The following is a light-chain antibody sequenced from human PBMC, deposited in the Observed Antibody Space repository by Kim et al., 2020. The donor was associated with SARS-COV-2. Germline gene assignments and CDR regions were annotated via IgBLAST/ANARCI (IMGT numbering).Light chain of an antibody. CDR2: WAS. CDR3: QQDLSTSPS. CDR1: QTVLYNSNNKNY. V-gene: IGKV4-1*01. Sequence: DIVMTQSPDSLAVSLGERATLNCKSSQTVLYNSNNKNYLAWYQQKPGQAPKLLIYWASIRESGVSDRFSGSGSETDFTLTISSLQAEDVAVYYWQQDLSTSPSFGQGNKLEI. J-gene: IGKJ2*03.